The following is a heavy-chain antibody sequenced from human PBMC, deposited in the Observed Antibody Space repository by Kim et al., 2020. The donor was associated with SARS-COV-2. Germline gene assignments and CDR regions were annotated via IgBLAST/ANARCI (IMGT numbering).Heavy chain of an antibody. CDR2: ISGSGGST. CDR1: GFTFSSYA. J-gene: IGHJ6*02. D-gene: IGHD3-16*01. CDR3: ATGGVWTRYYYYYGMDV. Sequence: GGSLRLSCAASGFTFSSYAMSWVRQAPGKGLEWVSAISGSGGSTYYADSVKGRFTISRDNSKNTLYLQMNSLRAEDTAVYYCATGGVWTRYYYYYGMDVWGQGTTVTVSS. V-gene: IGHV3-23*01.